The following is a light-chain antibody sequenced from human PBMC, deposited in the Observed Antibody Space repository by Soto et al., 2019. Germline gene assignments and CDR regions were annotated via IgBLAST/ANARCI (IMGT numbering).Light chain of an antibody. V-gene: IGLV1-40*01. J-gene: IGLJ2*01. CDR2: GNI. Sequence: QSVLTQPPSVSGAPGQRVTISCTGSSSNIGAGYDVHWYQQLPGTAPKLLIYGNINRPSGVPDRFSGSKSGTSASLAITGLQAEDEADHYCQSYDSGLVFGGGTKLTVL. CDR1: SSNIGAGYD. CDR3: QSYDSGLV.